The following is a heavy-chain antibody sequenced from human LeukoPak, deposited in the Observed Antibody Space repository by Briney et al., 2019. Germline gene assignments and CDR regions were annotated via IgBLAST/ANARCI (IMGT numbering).Heavy chain of an antibody. CDR3: AKDLSLVTSSDAHYYYYYGMDV. CDR2: ISYDGSNK. J-gene: IGHJ6*04. V-gene: IGHV3-30*18. Sequence: GRSLRLSCAASGFTFSSYGMHWVRQAPGKGLEWVAVISYDGSNKYYADSVKGRFTISRDNSKNTLYLQMNSLRAEDTAVYYCAKDLSLVTSSDAHYYYYYGMDVWGKGTTVTVSS. CDR1: GFTFSSYG. D-gene: IGHD2-21*02.